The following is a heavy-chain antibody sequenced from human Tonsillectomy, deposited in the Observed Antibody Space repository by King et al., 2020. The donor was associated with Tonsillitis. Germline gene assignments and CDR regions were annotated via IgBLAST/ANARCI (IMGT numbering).Heavy chain of an antibody. J-gene: IGHJ5*02. Sequence: VQLVESGGGLVKPGGSLSLSCVGSEYSFSNSWMSWVRQAPGKGLEWVGRIKSKSDGGTTDYAAPVKGRFIISRDGSKNTLYLQMDSLRTEDTAVYYCCTGGHYFAAWGQGSLVTVAS. D-gene: IGHD3-22*01. CDR1: EYSFSNSW. V-gene: IGHV3-15*01. CDR3: CTGGHYFAA. CDR2: IKSKSDGGTT.